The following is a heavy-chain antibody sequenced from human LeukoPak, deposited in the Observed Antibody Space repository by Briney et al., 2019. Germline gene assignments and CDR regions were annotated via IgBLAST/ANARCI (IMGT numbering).Heavy chain of an antibody. D-gene: IGHD3-22*01. CDR2: INQDGSEK. Sequence: PGGSLRLSCAASGFTFSNYWMSWVRQAPGKGLEWVGNINQDGSEKYYVDSVKGRFTISRDNAKNSLYLQMNSLRAEDTAVYYCARESDSSGFGAFDIWGQGTMVTVSS. CDR3: ARESDSSGFGAFDI. V-gene: IGHV3-7*04. J-gene: IGHJ3*02. CDR1: GFTFSNYW.